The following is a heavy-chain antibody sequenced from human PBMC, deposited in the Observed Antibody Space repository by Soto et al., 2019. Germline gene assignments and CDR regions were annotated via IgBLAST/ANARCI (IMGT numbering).Heavy chain of an antibody. CDR3: ARDRDKDYAGAHYGMDV. D-gene: IGHD4-17*01. V-gene: IGHV4-31*03. Sequence: SETLSLTCTVSGGSISSGGYYWSWIRQHPGKGLEWIGYIYYSGSTYYNPSLKSRVTISVDTSKNQFSLKLSSVTAADTAVYYCARDRDKDYAGAHYGMDVWGQGTTVTVSS. CDR1: GGSISSGGYY. J-gene: IGHJ6*02. CDR2: IYYSGST.